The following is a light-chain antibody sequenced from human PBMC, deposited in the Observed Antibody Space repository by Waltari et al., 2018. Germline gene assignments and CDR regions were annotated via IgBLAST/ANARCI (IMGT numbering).Light chain of an antibody. J-gene: IGKJ2*01. CDR2: AAS. CDR3: QQSDDTPYT. V-gene: IGKV1-39*01. CDR1: PNINSF. Sequence: DIQMTQSPSSLSASVGDRVTVTCRASPNINSFLNWYQQIPGKPPKLLIFAASRLQRGVPSRFSGSGSGTDFTLTISSLQPEDFATYYCQQSDDTPYTFGQGTKLQIK.